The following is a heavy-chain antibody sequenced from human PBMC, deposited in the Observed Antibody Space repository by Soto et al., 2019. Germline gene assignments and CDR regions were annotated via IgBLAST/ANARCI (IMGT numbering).Heavy chain of an antibody. CDR1: GPSISTCN. J-gene: IGHJ2*01. CDR3: ARDRGEYTSSWFWYFSP. V-gene: IGHV4-4*07. CDR2: LNIAGTI. D-gene: IGHD6-13*01. Sequence: THALTCSCRGPSISTCNWHRVRHPAGKGPEWVGRLNIAGTIKYNPSLKSRITMSMDPPTNQISLHLRSVTAADTAIYYCARDRGEYTSSWFWYFSPWVHGPLVTVSS.